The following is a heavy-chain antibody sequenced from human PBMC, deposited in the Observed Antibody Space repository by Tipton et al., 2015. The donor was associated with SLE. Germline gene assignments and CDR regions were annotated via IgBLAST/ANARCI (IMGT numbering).Heavy chain of an antibody. CDR1: GGSLNNHF. CDR2: VSPSRGT. CDR3: ARDKWGEYTASTGYFWSFDP. J-gene: IGHJ5*01. V-gene: IGHV4-4*07. Sequence: TLSLTCTVSGGSLNNHFCRWLRQSAGKGLEWIGRVSPSRGTNYNPSLKSRVTMSVDTSRNQFSLNLSSLPAADTAVYFCARDKWGEYTASTGYFWSFDPWGQGIPVTVSS. D-gene: IGHD3-9*01.